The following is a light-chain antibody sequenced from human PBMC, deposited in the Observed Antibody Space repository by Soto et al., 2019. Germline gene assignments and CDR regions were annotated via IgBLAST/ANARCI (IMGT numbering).Light chain of an antibody. V-gene: IGLV1-51*01. CDR3: ATWDSSVTGEV. CDR1: SSNIGNNS. CDR2: DSN. J-gene: IGLJ2*01. Sequence: QSVLTQPPSVSAAPGQKVTISCSGSSSNIGNNSVSWYQQLPGTAPKLLIYDSNKRPSGIPDRFSGSKSGTSATLDITGLQTGDEADYYCATWDSSVTGEVFGGVTKLTVL.